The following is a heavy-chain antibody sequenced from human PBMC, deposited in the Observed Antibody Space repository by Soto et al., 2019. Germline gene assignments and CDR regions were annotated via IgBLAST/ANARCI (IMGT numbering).Heavy chain of an antibody. V-gene: IGHV6-1*01. D-gene: IGHD1-26*01. CDR2: TYYRSQWYY. J-gene: IGHJ4*01. Sequence: SQTLSLTCAITGDSVSSNSAGWSWVRQSPSRGLEWLGRTYYRSQWYYEYAVSVRGRITINPDTSQNQYSLQLNYVTPEDTAVYFCARGAQYSLRIFGYWGQGALVTVSS. CDR1: GDSVSSNSAG. CDR3: ARGAQYSLRIFGY.